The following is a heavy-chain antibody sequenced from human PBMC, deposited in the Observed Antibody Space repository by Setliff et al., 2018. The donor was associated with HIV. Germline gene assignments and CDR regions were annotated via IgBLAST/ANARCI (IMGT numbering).Heavy chain of an antibody. CDR2: IWSDGSNK. Sequence: GGSLRLSCVASGFTFSSYGMHWVRQAPGKGLEWVAVIWSDGSNKYYADSVKGRFTISRDNSKNTLYLQMNSLRAEDTAVYYCGKAPYPQYYYYYMDVWGKGTTVTVSS. CDR3: GKAPYPQYYYYYMDV. J-gene: IGHJ6*03. CDR1: GFTFSSYG. D-gene: IGHD3-16*01. V-gene: IGHV3-33*06.